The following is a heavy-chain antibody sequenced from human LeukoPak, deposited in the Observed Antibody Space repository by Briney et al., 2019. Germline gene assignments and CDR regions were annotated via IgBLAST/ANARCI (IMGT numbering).Heavy chain of an antibody. Sequence: NPSETLSLTCTVSGGSISSYYWSWIRQPPGKGLEWIGYSYYSGSTNYKPSLKSRVTISVDTSKNQFSLKLSSVTAADAAVYYCASASIVGRRFFDYWGQGTLVTVSS. CDR2: SYYSGST. V-gene: IGHV4-59*08. D-gene: IGHD6-6*01. CDR1: GGSISSYY. CDR3: ASASIVGRRFFDY. J-gene: IGHJ4*02.